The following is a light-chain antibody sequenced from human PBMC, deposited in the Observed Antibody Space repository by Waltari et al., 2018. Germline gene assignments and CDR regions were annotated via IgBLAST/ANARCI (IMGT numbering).Light chain of an antibody. J-gene: IGLJ3*02. CDR3: HSRKGSDNQVV. CDR2: GKE. V-gene: IGLV3-19*01. Sequence: SSELTQGPDVSVALGQTVKITCQGDSLRTSYASWYQVKPGQAPVLVLFGKEKRPSGLPDRISGYRSGTTSSLTITGAQAEDEADYYCHSRKGSDNQVVFGGGTKLTVL. CDR1: SLRTSY.